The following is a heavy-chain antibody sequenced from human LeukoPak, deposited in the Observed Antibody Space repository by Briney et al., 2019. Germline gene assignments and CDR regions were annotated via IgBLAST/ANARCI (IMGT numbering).Heavy chain of an antibody. D-gene: IGHD1-14*01. Sequence: SETLSLTCTVSGDSISSSSYYWGWIRQPPGKGLEWIGSIYYTGSTNYNPSLKSRVTISVDTSKNQFSLKLSSVTAADTAVYYCARLTPLPWGWGQGTLLTVSS. CDR2: IYYTGST. CDR1: GDSISSSSYY. V-gene: IGHV4-39*01. J-gene: IGHJ4*02. CDR3: ARLTPLPWG.